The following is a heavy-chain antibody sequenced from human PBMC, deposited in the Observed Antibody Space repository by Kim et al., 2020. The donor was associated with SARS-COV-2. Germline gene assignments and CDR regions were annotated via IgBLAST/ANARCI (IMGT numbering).Heavy chain of an antibody. CDR3: ARVGTVTTREGYYYYGMDV. CDR1: GYTFTSYG. J-gene: IGHJ6*02. Sequence: ASVKVSCKASGYTFTSYGISWVRQAPGQGLEWMGWISAYNGNTNYAQKLQGRVTMTTDTSTSTAYMELRSLRSDDTAVYYCARVGTVTTREGYYYYGMDVGGQGTTVTVSS. V-gene: IGHV1-18*01. D-gene: IGHD4-17*01. CDR2: ISAYNGNT.